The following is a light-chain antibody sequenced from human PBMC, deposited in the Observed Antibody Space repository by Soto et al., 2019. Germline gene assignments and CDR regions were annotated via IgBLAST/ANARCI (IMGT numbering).Light chain of an antibody. Sequence: QSALTQPASVSGSPGQSITISCTGTSSDVGGHNYVSWYQHHPGKAPKLMIYEVTNRPSGVSNRFSGSKSGNTASLTISGLQAEDEADYYCSSYTSSSTLVFGGGTKVTVL. V-gene: IGLV2-14*01. CDR1: SSDVGGHNY. CDR2: EVT. J-gene: IGLJ3*02. CDR3: SSYTSSSTLV.